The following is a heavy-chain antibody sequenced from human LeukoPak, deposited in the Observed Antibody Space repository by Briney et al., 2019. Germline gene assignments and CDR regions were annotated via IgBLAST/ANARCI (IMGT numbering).Heavy chain of an antibody. V-gene: IGHV4-30-2*01. CDR1: GGSISSGGYS. D-gene: IGHD3-10*01. CDR2: IYHSGST. J-gene: IGHJ6*02. CDR3: ARDRGPPYYYYYYGTDV. Sequence: SQTLSLTCAVSGGSISSGGYSWSWIRQPPGKGLEWIGYIYHSGSTYYNPSLKSRVTISVDTSKNQFSLKLSSVTAADTAVYYCARDRGPPYYYYYYGTDVWGQGTTVTVSS.